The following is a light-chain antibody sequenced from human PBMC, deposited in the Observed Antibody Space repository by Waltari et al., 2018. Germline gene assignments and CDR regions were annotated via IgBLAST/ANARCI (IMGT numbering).Light chain of an antibody. CDR3: QQDGGLQPLT. CDR1: QSSTSYS. Sequence: EIVSTQSPGTLSLSPGAIATRSSRTSQSSTSYSLAWYQQKPGQAPRLLIYGASSRATGTPDRFSGSGSGTEFTVTISRLEREDFAVYYCQQDGGLQPLTFGGGKKVEIK. V-gene: IGKV3-20*01. J-gene: IGKJ4*01. CDR2: GAS.